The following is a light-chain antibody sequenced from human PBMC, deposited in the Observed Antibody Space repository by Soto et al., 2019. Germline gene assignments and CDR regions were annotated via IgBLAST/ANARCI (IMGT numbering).Light chain of an antibody. CDR3: QQYHNYAYT. V-gene: IGKV1-5*03. Sequence: DIHMTQSPSTLSASLGDRVTITSRASQSISSWLAWYQQKPGKAPKLLIYKASNLEGGVPSRFSGSGSGTEFTLTISSLRPDDFATYYCQQYHNYAYTFGQGTKVDIK. CDR2: KAS. J-gene: IGKJ1*01. CDR1: QSISSW.